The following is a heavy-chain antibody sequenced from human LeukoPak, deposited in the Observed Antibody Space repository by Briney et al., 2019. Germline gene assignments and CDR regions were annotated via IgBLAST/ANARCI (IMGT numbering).Heavy chain of an antibody. CDR2: IYYSGST. D-gene: IGHD5-12*01. CDR3: ARASSGYDPVSFDY. CDR1: GGSISSYY. V-gene: IGHV4-59*01. J-gene: IGHJ4*02. Sequence: SETLSLTCTVSGGSISSYYWSWIRQPPGKGLEWIGYIYYSGSTNYNPSLKSRVTISVDTSKNQFSLKLSSVTAADTAVYYCARASSGYDPVSFDYWGQGTLVTVSS.